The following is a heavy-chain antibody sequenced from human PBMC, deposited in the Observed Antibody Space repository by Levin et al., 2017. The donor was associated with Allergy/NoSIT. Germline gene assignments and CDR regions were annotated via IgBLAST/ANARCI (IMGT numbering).Heavy chain of an antibody. CDR1: GYTFKNYG. Sequence: ASVKVSCKASGYTFKNYGISWVRQAPGQGLEWMGWISTHNGNTNYAQSFQGRVTMTTDTSTSTADMELRSLISDDTAVYYCARFVVTPVSYFYMDVWRKGTTVTVSS. CDR3: ARFVVTPVSYFYMDV. D-gene: IGHD2-2*01. V-gene: IGHV1-18*01. CDR2: ISTHNGNT. J-gene: IGHJ6*03.